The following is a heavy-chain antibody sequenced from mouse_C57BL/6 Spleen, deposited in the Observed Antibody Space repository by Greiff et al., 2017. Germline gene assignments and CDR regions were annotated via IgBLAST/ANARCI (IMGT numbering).Heavy chain of an antibody. CDR1: GYTFTSYG. D-gene: IGHD1-3*01. V-gene: IGHV1-81*01. J-gene: IGHJ4*01. CDR3: ARRNLTNAPMDY. CDR2: IYPRSGYT. Sequence: VQLQQSGAELVRPGASVKLSCKASGYTFTSYGISWVKQRTGKGLEWIGEIYPRSGYTYYNEKFKGKATVTADKSTSTAYMELRRLTSEDSAVYLCARRNLTNAPMDYWGQGTSVTVSA.